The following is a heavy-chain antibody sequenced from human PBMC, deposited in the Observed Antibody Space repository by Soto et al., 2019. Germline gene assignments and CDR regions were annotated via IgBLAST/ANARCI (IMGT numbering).Heavy chain of an antibody. J-gene: IGHJ3*01. Sequence: SRRLSCAASGFTFSSYSMNWVRQAPGKGLEWVSSISSSSSYIYYADSVKGRFTISRDNAKNSLYLQMNSLRAEDTAVYYCARDLGMATTFWGQGTMVTVSS. CDR3: ARDLGMATTF. CDR2: ISSSSSYI. D-gene: IGHD5-12*01. CDR1: GFTFSSYS. V-gene: IGHV3-21*01.